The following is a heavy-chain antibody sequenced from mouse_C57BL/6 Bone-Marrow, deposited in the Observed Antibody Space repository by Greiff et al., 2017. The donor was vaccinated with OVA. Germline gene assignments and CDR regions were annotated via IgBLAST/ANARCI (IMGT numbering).Heavy chain of an antibody. CDR2: INPNNGGT. CDR3: ARDYGSSYPYAMDY. D-gene: IGHD1-1*01. Sequence: VQLQQSGPELVKPGASVKMSCKASGYTFTDYNMHWVKQSHGKSLEWIGYINPNNGGTSYNQKFKGKATLTINKSSSTAYMELRSLTSEDSAVYYCARDYGSSYPYAMDYWGQGTSVTVSS. CDR1: GYTFTDYN. J-gene: IGHJ4*01. V-gene: IGHV1-22*01.